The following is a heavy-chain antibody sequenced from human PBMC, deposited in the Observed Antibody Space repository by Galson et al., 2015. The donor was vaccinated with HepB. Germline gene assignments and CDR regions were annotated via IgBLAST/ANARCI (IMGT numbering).Heavy chain of an antibody. CDR2: IRNRANSYTT. J-gene: IGHJ4*02. V-gene: IGHV3-72*01. CDR3: TREVVNWGLGPFDS. CDR1: GFMFSDHY. D-gene: IGHD7-27*01. Sequence: SLRLSCAASGFMFSDHYMDWVRQAPGKGLEWVGRIRNRANSYTTQYAASVNGRFTVSRDDSKNSPYLHMNSLTTEDTAVYYCTREVVNWGLGPFDSWGQGTLVTVSS.